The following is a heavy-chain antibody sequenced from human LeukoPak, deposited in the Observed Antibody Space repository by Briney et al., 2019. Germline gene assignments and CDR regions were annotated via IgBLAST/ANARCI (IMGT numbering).Heavy chain of an antibody. CDR3: ASSFCSTSCYRRSWFDP. J-gene: IGHJ5*02. V-gene: IGHV4-34*01. CDR1: GGSFSGYY. Sequence: SETLSLTCAVYGGSFSGYYWSWIRQPPGKGLEWIGSIYYSGSTYYNPSLKSRVTISVDTSKNQFSLKLSSVTAADTAVYYCASSFCSTSCYRRSWFDPWGQGTLVTVSS. D-gene: IGHD2-2*01. CDR2: IYYSGST.